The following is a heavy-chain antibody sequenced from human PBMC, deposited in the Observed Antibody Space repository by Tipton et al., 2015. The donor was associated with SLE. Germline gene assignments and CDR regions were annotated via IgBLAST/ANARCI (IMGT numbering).Heavy chain of an antibody. J-gene: IGHJ3*02. Sequence: TLSLTCSVSGGSINTHYWSWIRQPPGKGLECIGYIYYTGITNYNPSLKSRVTIAIDTSKNQFSLKLSSVTAADTAVYYCAGDLKLGIDAFDIWGQGTMVTVSS. CDR2: IYYTGIT. CDR3: AGDLKLGIDAFDI. V-gene: IGHV4-59*11. D-gene: IGHD7-27*01. CDR1: GGSINTHY.